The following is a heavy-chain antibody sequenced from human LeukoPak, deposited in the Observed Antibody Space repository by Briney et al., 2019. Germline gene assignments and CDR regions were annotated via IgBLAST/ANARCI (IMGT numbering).Heavy chain of an antibody. CDR2: IIPIFGTT. CDR1: GGTFSSYT. J-gene: IGHJ3*02. V-gene: IGHV1-69*01. CDR3: TSDWVSAKAFDI. Sequence: SVKVSRKASGGTFSSYTFSWVRQAPGQGLEWMGGIIPIFGTTKSAQKFRDRVTITADESTSTVYMELSSLRSEDTAVFYCTSDWVSAKAFDIWGQGTMVTVSS. D-gene: IGHD2-8*01.